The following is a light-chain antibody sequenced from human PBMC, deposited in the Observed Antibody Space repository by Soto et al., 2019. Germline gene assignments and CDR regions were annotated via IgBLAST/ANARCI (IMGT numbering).Light chain of an antibody. J-gene: IGLJ2*01. CDR1: SSNIGAGYD. Sequence: QSVLTQPPSVSGAPGQRVTISCTGSSSNIGAGYDVHWYQQLPGTAPKLLIYGNSNRPSGVPDRFSGSKSGTSASLPITGLQAEDEADYYCQSYDSSLSGVVFGGGTKLT. CDR3: QSYDSSLSGVV. CDR2: GNS. V-gene: IGLV1-40*01.